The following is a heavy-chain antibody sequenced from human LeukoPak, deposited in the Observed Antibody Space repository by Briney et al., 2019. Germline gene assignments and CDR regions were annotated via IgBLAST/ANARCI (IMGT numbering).Heavy chain of an antibody. V-gene: IGHV4-34*01. Sequence: SETLSLTCAVYGGSFSEYYWSWIRQPPGKGLEWIGEINHSGSTNYNPSLKRRVTISVDTSKNQFSLKLSSVTAAATAVYYCASLKPHWGQGTLVTVSS. CDR1: GGSFSEYY. D-gene: IGHD1-14*01. J-gene: IGHJ4*02. CDR3: ASLKPH. CDR2: INHSGST.